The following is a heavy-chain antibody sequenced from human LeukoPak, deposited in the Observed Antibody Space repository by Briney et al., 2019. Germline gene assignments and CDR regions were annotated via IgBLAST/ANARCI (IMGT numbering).Heavy chain of an antibody. CDR1: GFTFSSYA. CDR2: ISGSGGST. J-gene: IGHJ6*02. V-gene: IGHV3-23*01. D-gene: IGHD2-2*01. Sequence: QAGGSLRLSCAASGFTFSSYAMSWVRQAPGKGLEWVSAISGSGGSTYYADSVKGRFTISRDNSKNTLYLQMNSLRAEDTAVYYCAKDHWVMGDPAANYYYYGMDVWGQGTTVTVSS. CDR3: AKDHWVMGDPAANYYYYGMDV.